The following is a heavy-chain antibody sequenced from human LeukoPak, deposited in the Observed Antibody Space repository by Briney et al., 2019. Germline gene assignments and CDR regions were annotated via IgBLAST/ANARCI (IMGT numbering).Heavy chain of an antibody. CDR2: INPNSGGT. J-gene: IGHJ4*02. CDR1: GYTFTGYY. Sequence: ASVKVSCKASGYTFTGYYMHWVRQAPGQGLEWMGWINPNSGGTNYAQKFQGRVTMTRDTSISTAYMELSRLRSDDTAVYYCARSHARPVTPFPGDEAEGYYFDYWGQGTLVTVSS. D-gene: IGHD4-17*01. CDR3: ARSHARPVTPFPGDEAEGYYFDY. V-gene: IGHV1-2*02.